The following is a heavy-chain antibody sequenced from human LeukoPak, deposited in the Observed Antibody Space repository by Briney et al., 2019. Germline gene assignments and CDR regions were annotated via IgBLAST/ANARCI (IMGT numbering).Heavy chain of an antibody. Sequence: GASLKISCKGSGCAFTNYWLGRGRQKPGKGREGMGIIYHGESDTRYSPSFKGQVTISDDKSKSHSSLKWSSLQAADPAIYYYAILGVLVSVPKLRFFFDLWGRGTLVTVSS. J-gene: IGHJ5*02. CDR3: AILGVLVSVPKLRFFFDL. CDR1: GCAFTNYW. CDR2: IYHGESDT. D-gene: IGHD3-3*01. V-gene: IGHV5-51*01.